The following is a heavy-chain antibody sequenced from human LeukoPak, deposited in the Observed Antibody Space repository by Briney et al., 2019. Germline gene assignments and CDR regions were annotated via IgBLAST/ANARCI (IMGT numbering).Heavy chain of an antibody. J-gene: IGHJ4*02. D-gene: IGHD4-23*01. CDR1: GGTFRSNA. Sequence: GASVKVSCKASGGTFRSNAISWVRQAPGQGLEWMRGITPIFGTANYAQKFQGRVTITAVESMSTAYMELSSLRSEDTAVYYCARGWLAETTVVTPYNYWCQGTLVTVSS. CDR2: ITPIFGTA. CDR3: ARGWLAETTVVTPYNY. V-gene: IGHV1-69*13.